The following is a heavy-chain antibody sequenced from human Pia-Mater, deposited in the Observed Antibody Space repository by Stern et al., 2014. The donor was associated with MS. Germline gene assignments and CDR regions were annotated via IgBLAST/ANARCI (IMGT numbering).Heavy chain of an antibody. V-gene: IGHV3-21*01. J-gene: IGHJ4*02. Sequence: EDQLVESGGGLVKPGGSLRLSCAASGFTFSSYSMNWVRQAPGKGLEWVSSISSSSSYIYYADSVKGRFPISRDNAKNSLYLQMTSLRAEDPAVYYCARDSSSWYAIDYWGQGTLVTVSS. D-gene: IGHD6-13*01. CDR3: ARDSSSWYAIDY. CDR1: GFTFSSYS. CDR2: ISSSSSYI.